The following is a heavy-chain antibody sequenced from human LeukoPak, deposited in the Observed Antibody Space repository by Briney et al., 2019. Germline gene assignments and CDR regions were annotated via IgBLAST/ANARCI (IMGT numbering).Heavy chain of an antibody. CDR3: ARTTSDWPLYYYGVDV. CDR2: TYYRSKWYN. D-gene: IGHD6-19*01. CDR1: GDSVSSSSAA. Sequence: SQTLSLTCVISGDSVSSSSAAWNWIRQSPSRGLEWLGRTYYRSKWYNDYAVSVKSRITINPDTSKNQFSLQLNSVTPEDTAVYYCARTTSDWPLYYYGVDVWGQGTTVTVSS. J-gene: IGHJ6*02. V-gene: IGHV6-1*01.